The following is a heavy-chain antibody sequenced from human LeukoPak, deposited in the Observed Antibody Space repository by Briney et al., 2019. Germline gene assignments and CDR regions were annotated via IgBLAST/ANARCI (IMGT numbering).Heavy chain of an antibody. V-gene: IGHV3-21*05. CDR2: ISSTTSYT. CDR1: EFTFSSYA. J-gene: IGHJ4*02. CDR3: ARSSYTSGSSYFDY. D-gene: IGHD3-10*01. Sequence: GGSLRLSCAASEFTFSSYAMSWVRQAPGKGLEWLSYISSTTSYTDYADSVKGRFTISRDNAKDSLYLQMNSLRAEDTAVYYCARSSYTSGSSYFDYWGQGTQVTVSA.